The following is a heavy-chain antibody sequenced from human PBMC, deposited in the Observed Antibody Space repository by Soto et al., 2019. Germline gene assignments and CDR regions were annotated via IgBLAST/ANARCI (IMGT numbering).Heavy chain of an antibody. D-gene: IGHD1-26*01. CDR3: ARDPWIAVAGGIVGATIYYSGMDV. V-gene: IGHV1-18*04. J-gene: IGHJ6*02. Sequence: QVQLVQSGAEVKKPGASVTVSFKASGYTFTSYGISWVRQAPGQGREWMGWISAYNGNTNYAQKLLGRVTMTTATSTSTAYMELRSLRSDDTAVYYCARDPWIAVAGGIVGATIYYSGMDVWGHGTTVTVS. CDR2: ISAYNGNT. CDR1: GYTFTSYG.